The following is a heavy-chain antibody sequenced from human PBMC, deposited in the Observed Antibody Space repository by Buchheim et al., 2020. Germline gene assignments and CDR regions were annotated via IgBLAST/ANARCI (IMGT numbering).Heavy chain of an antibody. Sequence: QVQLQESGPGLVKPSQTLSLTCTVSGGSISSGDYYWSWIRQPPGKGLEWIGYIYYSGSTYYNPSLKSRVTISVETSKNQFSLKLSSVTAADTAVYYCARASTIFGVVIPANWFDPWGQGTL. V-gene: IGHV4-30-4*01. CDR2: IYYSGST. J-gene: IGHJ5*02. CDR1: GGSISSGDYY. CDR3: ARASTIFGVVIPANWFDP. D-gene: IGHD3-3*01.